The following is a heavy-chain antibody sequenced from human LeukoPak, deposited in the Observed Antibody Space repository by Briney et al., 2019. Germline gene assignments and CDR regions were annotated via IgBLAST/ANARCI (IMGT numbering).Heavy chain of an antibody. CDR3: AKGLDYYDSSGLDY. J-gene: IGHJ4*02. Sequence: GGSLRLSCAASGFTFSGSAIHWVRQASGKGLEWVAFIRYDGSNKYYADSVKGRFTISRDNSKNTLYLQMNSLRAEDTAVYYCAKGLDYYDSSGLDYWGQGTLVTVSS. V-gene: IGHV3-30*02. D-gene: IGHD3-22*01. CDR2: IRYDGSNK. CDR1: GFTFSGSA.